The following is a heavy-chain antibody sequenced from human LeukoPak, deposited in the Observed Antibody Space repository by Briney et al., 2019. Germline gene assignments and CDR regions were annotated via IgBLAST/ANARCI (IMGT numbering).Heavy chain of an antibody. CDR2: ISYDGNDK. CDR1: GSTFNTFA. CDR3: ARDPRDRIFGPLDY. J-gene: IGHJ4*02. V-gene: IGHV3-30*14. D-gene: IGHD3/OR15-3a*01. Sequence: PGRSLRLSCTVSGSTFNTFAMHWVRQSPGKGLEWVALISYDGNDKYYTDSVKGRFTISRDISKNTVYLQMNSLRPEDTAVYYCARDPRDRIFGPLDYWGQGTLVTVSS.